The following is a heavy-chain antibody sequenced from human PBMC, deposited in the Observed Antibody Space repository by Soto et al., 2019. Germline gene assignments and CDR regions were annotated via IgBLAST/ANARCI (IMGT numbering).Heavy chain of an antibody. CDR3: AKDAGNEESLFDY. J-gene: IGHJ4*02. CDR2: LNHDGRNT. CDR1: GFTFNDFG. Sequence: EVPLLESGGDLVQSGGSLRLSCEASGFTFNDFGMSWVRQTPGKGLEWVSTLNHDGRNTHYAASVEGRFTISRDNSKNTLYLQMGSLRAEDTAIYYCAKDAGNEESLFDYWGRGTLVTVSS. V-gene: IGHV3-23*01.